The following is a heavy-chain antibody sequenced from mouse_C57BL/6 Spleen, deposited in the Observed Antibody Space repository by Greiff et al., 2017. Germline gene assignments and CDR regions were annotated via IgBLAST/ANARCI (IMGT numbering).Heavy chain of an antibody. J-gene: IGHJ3*01. Sequence: EVQLQQSGPELVKPGASVKISCKASGYSFTDYNMNWVKQSNGKSLEWNGVINPNYGTTSYNQKLKGKAPLTVDPSSSTAYMQLNSLTSEDSAVSYCATRGLRSDPFAYWGQGTLVTVSA. CDR1: GYSFTDYN. CDR3: ATRGLRSDPFAY. V-gene: IGHV1-39*01. D-gene: IGHD3-2*02. CDR2: INPNYGTT.